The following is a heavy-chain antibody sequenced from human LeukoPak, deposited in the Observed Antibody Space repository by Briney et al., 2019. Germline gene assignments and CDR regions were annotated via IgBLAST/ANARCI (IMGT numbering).Heavy chain of an antibody. CDR2: IKQDGSEK. CDR1: GFTFSSYW. J-gene: IGHJ4*02. CDR3: AKYGVGETYFGDY. V-gene: IGHV3-7*03. Sequence: GGSLRLSCAASGFTFSSYWMSWVRQAPGKGLEWVANIKQDGSEKYYVDSVKGRFTISRDNAKNSLYLQMNSLRVEDTAVYYCAKYGVGETYFGDYWGQGALVIVSS. D-gene: IGHD1-26*01.